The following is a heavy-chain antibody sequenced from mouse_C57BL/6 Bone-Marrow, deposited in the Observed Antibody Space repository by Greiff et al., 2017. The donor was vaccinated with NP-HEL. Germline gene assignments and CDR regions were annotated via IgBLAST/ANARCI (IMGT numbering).Heavy chain of an antibody. CDR3: ATGYSNYGWYFDV. CDR1: GYAFSSSW. D-gene: IGHD2-5*01. V-gene: IGHV1-82*01. CDR2: IYPGDGDT. J-gene: IGHJ1*03. Sequence: VQLQQSGPELVKPGASVKISCKASGYAFSSSWMNWVKQRPGKGLEWIGRIYPGDGDTNYNGKFKGKATLTADKSSSTAYMQLSSLTSEDSAVYFCATGYSNYGWYFDVWGTGTTVTVSS.